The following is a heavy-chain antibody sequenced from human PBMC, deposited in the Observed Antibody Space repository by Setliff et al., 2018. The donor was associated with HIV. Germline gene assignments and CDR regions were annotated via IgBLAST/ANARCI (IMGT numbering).Heavy chain of an antibody. CDR3: ARAGSFDPYYYMDV. CDR2: IYPGDSDT. D-gene: IGHD3-10*01. Sequence: PGESLKISCKGSGYSLTSYWIGWVRQMPGKGLEWMGIIYPGDSDTRYSPSFQGQVTISADRSINTAFLQWSSLEASDTAMYYCARAGSFDPYYYMDVWGQGTLVTVSS. J-gene: IGHJ6*03. V-gene: IGHV5-51*01. CDR1: GYSLTSYW.